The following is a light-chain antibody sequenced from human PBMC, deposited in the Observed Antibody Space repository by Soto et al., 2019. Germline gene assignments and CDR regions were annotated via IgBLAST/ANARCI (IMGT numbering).Light chain of an antibody. CDR2: AAS. Sequence: EIVMTQSPVTLSVSPGERVTLSCRARQSVSNNLAWYQQKSGQAPRLLIYAASTRVTGIPARFSGSGSGTEFTLTISSLQSEDFAIYYCQQYNNWPPVTFGQGTRLDIK. J-gene: IGKJ5*01. CDR3: QQYNNWPPVT. V-gene: IGKV3-15*01. CDR1: QSVSNN.